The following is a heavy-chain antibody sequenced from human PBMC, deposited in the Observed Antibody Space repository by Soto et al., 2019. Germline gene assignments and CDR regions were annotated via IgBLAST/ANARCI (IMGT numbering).Heavy chain of an antibody. Sequence: QVQLVESGGGVVQPGRSLRLSCAASGFTFSTYGMHWIRQAPDKGLEWVVIIWSDGSHKYYADSMKGRFTISRDNSKNTLYLQMDSLRAEDTAVYYCARDRVVINPSYYFDYWGQGTLVTVSS. D-gene: IGHD3-3*01. CDR1: GFTFSTYG. CDR2: IWSDGSHK. V-gene: IGHV3-33*01. J-gene: IGHJ4*02. CDR3: ARDRVVINPSYYFDY.